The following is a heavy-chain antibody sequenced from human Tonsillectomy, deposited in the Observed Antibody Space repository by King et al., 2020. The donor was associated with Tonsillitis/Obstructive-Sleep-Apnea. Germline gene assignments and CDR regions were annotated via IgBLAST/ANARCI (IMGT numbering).Heavy chain of an antibody. CDR1: GFSLDNYG. CDR2: IRSKEFGGTT. D-gene: IGHD3-10*02. V-gene: IGHV3-49*04. Sequence: VQLVESGGGLVQPGRSLRLSCTGFGFSLDNYGMNWVRQAPGKGLEWVGFIRSKEFGGTTEYAASVKGRFTISRDEYSTVAYLQMNSLRTGDTALFYCTRAVPGVTVFYFDSWGRGTLVTVSS. J-gene: IGHJ4*02. CDR3: TRAVPGVTVFYFDS.